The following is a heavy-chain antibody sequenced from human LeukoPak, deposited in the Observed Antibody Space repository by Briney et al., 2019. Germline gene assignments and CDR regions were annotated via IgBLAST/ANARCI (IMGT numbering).Heavy chain of an antibody. CDR3: TTLGIVVVIATKGWFDP. Sequence: GGSLRLSCAASGFTFSNAWMSWVRQAPGKGLEWVGRIKSKTDGGTTDYAAPVKGRFTISRDDSKNTLYLQMNSLKTEDTAVYYCTTLGIVVVIATKGWFDPWGQGTLVTVSS. CDR1: GFTFSNAW. CDR2: IKSKTDGGTT. J-gene: IGHJ5*02. V-gene: IGHV3-15*01. D-gene: IGHD2-21*01.